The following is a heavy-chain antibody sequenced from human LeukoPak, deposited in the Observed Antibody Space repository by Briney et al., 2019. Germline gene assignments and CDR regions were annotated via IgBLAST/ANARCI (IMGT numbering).Heavy chain of an antibody. CDR1: GGTFSSYA. CDR3: AKDLRGSSYYYDNPDAFDI. CDR2: IIPIFGTA. V-gene: IGHV1-69*06. D-gene: IGHD3-22*01. Sequence: ASVKVSCKASGGTFSSYAISWVRQAPGQGLEWMGGIIPIFGTANYAQKFQGRVTITADKSTSTAYMELSSLRSEDTAVYYCAKDLRGSSYYYDNPDAFDIWGQGTMVTVSS. J-gene: IGHJ3*02.